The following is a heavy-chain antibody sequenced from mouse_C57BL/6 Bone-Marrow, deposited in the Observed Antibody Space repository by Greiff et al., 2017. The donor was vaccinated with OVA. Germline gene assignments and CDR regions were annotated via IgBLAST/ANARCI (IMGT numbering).Heavy chain of an antibody. CDR2: ISSGGDYI. CDR3: TRRVYYYAMDY. Sequence: EVQVVESGEGLVKPGGSLKLSCAASGFTFSSYAMSWVRQTPEKRLEWVAYISSGGDYIYYADTVKGRFTISRDNARNTLYLQMSSLKSEDTAMYYCTRRVYYYAMDYWGQGTSVTVSS. J-gene: IGHJ4*01. CDR1: GFTFSSYA. V-gene: IGHV5S21*01.